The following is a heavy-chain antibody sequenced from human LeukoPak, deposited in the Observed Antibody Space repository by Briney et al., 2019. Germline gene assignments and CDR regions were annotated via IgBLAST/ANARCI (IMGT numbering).Heavy chain of an antibody. Sequence: PSETLSLTCTVSGGSISSYYWSWIRQPPGKGLEWIGYIYYSGSTNYNPSLKSRVTISVDTSKNRFSLKLSSVTAADTAVYYCARGHPSSSWPYYYYYGMDVWGQGTTVTVSS. V-gene: IGHV4-59*01. CDR2: IYYSGST. J-gene: IGHJ6*02. D-gene: IGHD6-13*01. CDR1: GGSISSYY. CDR3: ARGHPSSSWPYYYYYGMDV.